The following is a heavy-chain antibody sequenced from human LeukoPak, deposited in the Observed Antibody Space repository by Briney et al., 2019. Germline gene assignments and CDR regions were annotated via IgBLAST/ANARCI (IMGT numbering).Heavy chain of an antibody. CDR2: INAGNGNT. CDR1: GYTFTVYA. V-gene: IGHV1-3*01. D-gene: IGHD3-3*01. CDR3: ARDREYYDFWSGYYRTYYYYYGMDV. J-gene: IGHJ6*02. Sequence: ASVRVSSKASGYTFTVYAMHWVRQAPGQRLGWMGWINAGNGNTKYSQKLQGRVTITADESTSTAYMELSSLRSEDTAVYYCARDREYYDFWSGYYRTYYYYYGMDVWGQGTTVTVSS.